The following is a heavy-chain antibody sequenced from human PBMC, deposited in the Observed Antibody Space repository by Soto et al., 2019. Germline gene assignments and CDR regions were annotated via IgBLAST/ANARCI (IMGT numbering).Heavy chain of an antibody. CDR2: IWYDGSNK. CDR1: GFTFSSYG. J-gene: IGHJ6*02. V-gene: IGHV3-33*01. Sequence: QVQLVESGGGVVQPGRSLRLSCAASGFTFSSYGMHWVRQAPGKGLEWVAVIWYDGSNKYYADSVKGRFTISRDNSKNTLYLQMNSLTAEDTAVYYCARGGSGGGMDVWGQGTTVTVSS. CDR3: ARGGSGGGMDV. D-gene: IGHD6-19*01.